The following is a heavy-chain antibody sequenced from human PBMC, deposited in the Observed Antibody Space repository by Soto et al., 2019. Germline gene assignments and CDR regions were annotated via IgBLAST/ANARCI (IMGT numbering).Heavy chain of an antibody. V-gene: IGHV4-59*01. J-gene: IGHJ5*02. CDR1: GGSISRYY. D-gene: IGHD3-22*01. CDR2: IYYSGST. CDR3: ERGNLFYVIIGYYLGLFDL. Sequence: SETLSLTCTVYGGSISRYYWRWIRQPPGKGLEWIGYIYYSGSTNYNPSLKSRITISVDTSKNQFSLKLSSVTAADTAVYYCERGNLFYVIIGYYLGLFDLLGQGTLVSGFS.